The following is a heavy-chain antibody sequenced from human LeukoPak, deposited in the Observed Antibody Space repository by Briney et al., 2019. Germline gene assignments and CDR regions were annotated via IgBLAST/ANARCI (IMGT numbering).Heavy chain of an antibody. CDR1: GFTFSGYG. D-gene: IGHD3-22*01. V-gene: IGHV3-23*01. J-gene: IGHJ3*02. CDR2: ISNTGGST. CDR3: AKDQTYYYDSSDYYPNDAFDI. Sequence: GGSLGLSCAASGFTFSGYGMSWVRQAPGKGLEWVSSISNTGGSTYYADSVKGRFTISRDNSKNTLYLQMNSLRAEDTAVYYCAKDQTYYYDSSDYYPNDAFDIWGQGTMVTVSS.